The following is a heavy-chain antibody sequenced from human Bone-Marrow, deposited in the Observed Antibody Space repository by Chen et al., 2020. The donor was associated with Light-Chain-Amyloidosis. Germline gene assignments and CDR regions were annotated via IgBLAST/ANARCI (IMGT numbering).Heavy chain of an antibody. CDR3: AKLRFGDLSFDS. V-gene: IGHV3-23*01. CDR2: LRSGGTTS. D-gene: IGHD3-10*01. Sequence: EVKLLESGGGLVQPGGSLRLSCVGSGFALNSFAMSWVRQAPGKGLEWVSILRSGGTTSSYADSVKGRFTVSSDYYKSTLYLQMNNLKFEDTAVYFCAKLRFGDLSFDSWGPGTLVTVSS. J-gene: IGHJ4*02. CDR1: GFALNSFA.